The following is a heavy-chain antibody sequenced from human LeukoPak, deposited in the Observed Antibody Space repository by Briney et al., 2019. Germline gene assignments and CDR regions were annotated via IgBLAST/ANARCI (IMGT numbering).Heavy chain of an antibody. CDR3: AKGVDSGYDSPFDY. V-gene: IGHV3-30*02. D-gene: IGHD5-12*01. Sequence: GRSLRLSCAASGFTFSSYGMHWVRQAPGKGLEWVAFIRYDGSNKYYADSVKGRFTISRDNSKNTLYLQMNSLRAEDTALYYCAKGVDSGYDSPFDYWGQGTLVTVSS. CDR1: GFTFSSYG. CDR2: IRYDGSNK. J-gene: IGHJ4*02.